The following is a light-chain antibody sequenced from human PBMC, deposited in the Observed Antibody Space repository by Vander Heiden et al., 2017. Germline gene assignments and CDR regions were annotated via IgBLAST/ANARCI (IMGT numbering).Light chain of an antibody. CDR1: NIGSKN. CDR3: QGWDSYTVI. V-gene: IGLV3-9*01. J-gene: IGLJ2*01. Sequence: SFALSPARSMSLALGQTATITCEGDNIGSKNVHWYQQKPGQAPILVIYRDTNRPSGIPDRFSGSNSGNAATLTITRAQAEDEADYYCQGWDSYTVIFGGGTKLSVL. CDR2: RDT.